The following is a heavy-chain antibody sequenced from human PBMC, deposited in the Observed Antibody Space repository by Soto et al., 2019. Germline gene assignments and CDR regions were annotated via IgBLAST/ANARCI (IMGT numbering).Heavy chain of an antibody. CDR2: IYYSGNT. V-gene: IGHV4-30-4*02. D-gene: IGHD5-12*01. CDR1: GDSISSGDYY. J-gene: IGHJ4*02. Sequence: TSETLSLTCTVSGDSISSGDYYWSWIRQPPGKGLEWIGCIYYSGNTYYNPSLKRRFSISVDTSKNQFSLKLSSVTAADTAVYYCARRDGYNPYYFDYWGQGTLVTVSS. CDR3: ARRDGYNPYYFDY.